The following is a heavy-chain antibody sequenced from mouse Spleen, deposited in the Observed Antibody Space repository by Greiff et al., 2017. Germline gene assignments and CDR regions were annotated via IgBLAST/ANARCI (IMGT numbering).Heavy chain of an antibody. CDR3: ARRGITTVVATDWYFDV. J-gene: IGHJ1*03. CDR1: GFSLTSYG. V-gene: IGHV2-2*01. D-gene: IGHD1-1*01. Sequence: VQRVESGPGLVQPSQSLSITCTVSGFSLTSYGVHWVRQSPGKGLEWLGVIWSGGSTDYNAAFISRLSISKDNSKSQVFFKMNSLQADDTAIYYCARRGITTVVATDWYFDVWGTGTTVTVSS. CDR2: IWSGGST.